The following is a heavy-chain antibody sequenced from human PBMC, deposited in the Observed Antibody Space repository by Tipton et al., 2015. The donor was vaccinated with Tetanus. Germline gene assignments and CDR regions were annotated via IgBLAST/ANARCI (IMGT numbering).Heavy chain of an antibody. Sequence: QLVQSGAEVKKPGSSVKVSCKASGGTFSSYAISWVRQAPGQGLEWMGGIIPIFGTANYAQKFQGRVTITADKSTSTAYMELSSLRSEDTAVYYCARAGADYVWGSYRPNWFDPWGQGTLVTVSS. CDR3: ARAGADYVWGSYRPNWFDP. CDR2: IIPIFGTA. CDR1: GGTFSSYA. V-gene: IGHV1-69*06. D-gene: IGHD3-16*02. J-gene: IGHJ5*02.